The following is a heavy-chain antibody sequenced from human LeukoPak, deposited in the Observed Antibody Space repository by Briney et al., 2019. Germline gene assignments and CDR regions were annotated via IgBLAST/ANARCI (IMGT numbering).Heavy chain of an antibody. D-gene: IGHD3-10*01. V-gene: IGHV4-38-2*02. CDR2: IYHSGST. Sequence: PSETLSLTCTVCGYSISSGYYWGWIRQPPGKGLEWIGSIYHSGSTYYNLSLKSRVTISVDTSKNQFSLKLSSVTAADTAVYYCARLTRQLLWFGELLYYFDYWGQGTLVTVSS. CDR1: GYSISSGYY. CDR3: ARLTRQLLWFGELLYYFDY. J-gene: IGHJ4*02.